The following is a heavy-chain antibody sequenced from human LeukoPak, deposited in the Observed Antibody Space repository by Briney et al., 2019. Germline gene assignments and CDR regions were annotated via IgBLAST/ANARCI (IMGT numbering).Heavy chain of an antibody. V-gene: IGHV4-59*01. CDR3: ARVYYSSSYDYGYFDL. J-gene: IGHJ2*01. CDR2: IYYSGST. CDR1: GGSIRKYY. Sequence: SETLSLTCNDPGGSIRKYYCSWIHQTPGDGLGSVGYIYYSGSTNYKPSPKSPLTITVDTSKNQFTLKLSSVIAATTAAYYCARVYYSSSYDYGYFDLWGRGTLVTVSS. D-gene: IGHD6-13*01.